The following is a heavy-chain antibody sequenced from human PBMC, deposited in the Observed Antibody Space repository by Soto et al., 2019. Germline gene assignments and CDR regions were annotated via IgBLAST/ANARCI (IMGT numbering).Heavy chain of an antibody. CDR2: ISAYNGNT. V-gene: IGHV1-18*01. J-gene: IGHJ3*02. CDR3: AREGPQKGYCSSTSCYRTEDQNDAFDI. CDR1: GYTFTSYG. Sequence: ASVKVSCKASGYTFTSYGISWVRQAPGQGLEWMGWISAYNGNTNYAKKLQGRVTMTTDTSTSTAYMELRSLRSDDTAVYYCAREGPQKGYCSSTSCYRTEDQNDAFDIWGQGTMVTVSS. D-gene: IGHD2-2*01.